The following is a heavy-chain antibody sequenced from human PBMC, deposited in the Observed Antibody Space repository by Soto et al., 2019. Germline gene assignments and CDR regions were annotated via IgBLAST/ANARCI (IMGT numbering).Heavy chain of an antibody. Sequence: QEQLVESGGGVVQPGTSLRLSCAVPGGIFHGYGMHWVRQAPGKGLEWVAIIRFDGSNEEYADSVKGRFTISRDNSKNTLYLQMNTLGAEDTAVYYCARDEIGGTVFRGYLDYWGRGTVVTVSS. J-gene: IGHJ4*02. D-gene: IGHD1-7*01. CDR2: IRFDGSNE. CDR3: ARDEIGGTVFRGYLDY. CDR1: GGIFHGYG. V-gene: IGHV3-33*01.